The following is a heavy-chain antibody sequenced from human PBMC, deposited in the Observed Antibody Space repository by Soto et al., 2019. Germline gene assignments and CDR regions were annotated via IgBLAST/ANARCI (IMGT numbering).Heavy chain of an antibody. D-gene: IGHD6-6*01. CDR2: IYYSGST. J-gene: IGHJ4*02. V-gene: IGHV4-59*08. CDR1: GGSISSYY. CDR3: ARLVGGAIAARFLDY. Sequence: SETLSLTCTFSGGSISSYYWSWIRQPPGKGLEWIGYIYYSGSTNYNPSLKSRVTISVDTSKNQFSLKLSSVTAADTAVYYCARLVGGAIAARFLDYWGQGTLVTVSS.